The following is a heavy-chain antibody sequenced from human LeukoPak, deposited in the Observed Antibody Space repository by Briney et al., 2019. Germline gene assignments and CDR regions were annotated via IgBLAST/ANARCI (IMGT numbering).Heavy chain of an antibody. Sequence: GGSLRLSCAASGFTFSSYWMSWVRQAPGKGLEWVANIKQDGSEEYYVDSVKGRFTISRDNTKNSLYLQMNSLRAEDTAVYYCARAGRLGENYFDYWGQGTLVTVSS. D-gene: IGHD3-16*01. V-gene: IGHV3-7*01. CDR1: GFTFSSYW. CDR2: IKQDGSEE. CDR3: ARAGRLGENYFDY. J-gene: IGHJ4*02.